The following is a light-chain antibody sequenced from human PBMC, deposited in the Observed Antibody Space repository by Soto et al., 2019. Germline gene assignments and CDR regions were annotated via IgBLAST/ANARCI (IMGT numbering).Light chain of an antibody. CDR2: DGS. CDR1: SSDVGSDNL. V-gene: IGLV2-23*01. J-gene: IGLJ2*01. Sequence: QSVLTQPASVSGSPGQSITISCTGTSSDVGSDNLVSWYQQHPGKAPKLMIYDGSKRPSGVSNRFSGSKSGNTASLTISGLQAEDEADYYCCSYAGSSTHVVFGGGTKLTVL. CDR3: CSYAGSSTHVV.